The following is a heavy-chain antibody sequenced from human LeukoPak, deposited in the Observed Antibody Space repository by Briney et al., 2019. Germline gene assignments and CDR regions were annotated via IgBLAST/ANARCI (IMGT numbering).Heavy chain of an antibody. Sequence: PGGSLRLSCAASGFTFSSYSMNWVRRAPGKGLEWVSSISSSSSYIYYADSVKGRFTISRDNAKNSLYLQMNSLRAEDTAVYYCAKKETYYDFWSGYHPMGPFDYWGQGTLVTVSS. V-gene: IGHV3-21*01. D-gene: IGHD3-3*01. CDR1: GFTFSSYS. CDR2: ISSSSSYI. J-gene: IGHJ4*02. CDR3: AKKETYYDFWSGYHPMGPFDY.